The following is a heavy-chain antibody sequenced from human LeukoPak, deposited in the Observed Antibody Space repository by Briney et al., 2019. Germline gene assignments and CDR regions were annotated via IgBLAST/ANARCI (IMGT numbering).Heavy chain of an antibody. J-gene: IGHJ4*02. CDR1: GFTFSSYS. CDR3: ARGGRYCSGGSCREAFDY. V-gene: IGHV3-21*01. D-gene: IGHD2-15*01. CDR2: ISSSSSYI. Sequence: GGSLRLSCAASGFTFSSYSMNWVRPAPGKGLEWVSSISSSSSYIYYADSVKGRFTISRDNAKNSLYLQMNSLRAEDTAVYYCARGGRYCSGGSCREAFDYWGQGTLVTVSS.